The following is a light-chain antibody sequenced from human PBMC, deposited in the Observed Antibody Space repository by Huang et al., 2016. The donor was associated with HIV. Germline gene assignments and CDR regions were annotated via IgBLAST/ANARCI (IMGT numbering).Light chain of an antibody. Sequence: EIVLTQSPGTLSLSPGERATLSCRASQRVSGSYLAWYQQKPGQAPRLLIYGASGRATGIPDRVSGSGSGTDFTLTITRLEPEDTALYYCQVYGTSPPGPFGPGATVHIK. J-gene: IGKJ3*01. CDR3: QVYGTSPPGP. V-gene: IGKV3-20*01. CDR1: QRVSGSY. CDR2: GAS.